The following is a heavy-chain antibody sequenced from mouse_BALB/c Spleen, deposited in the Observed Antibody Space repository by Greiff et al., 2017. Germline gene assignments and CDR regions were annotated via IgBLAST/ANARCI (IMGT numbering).Heavy chain of an antibody. CDR2: ILPGSGST. D-gene: IGHD1-1*01. J-gene: IGHJ2*01. Sequence: QVQLQQSGAELMKPGASVKISCKATGYTFSSYWIEWVKQRPGHGLEWIGEILPGSGSTNYNEKFKGKATFTADTSSNTAYMQLSSLTSEDSAVYYCARGSYYGSSYPFAYWGQGTTLTVSS. V-gene: IGHV1-9*01. CDR1: GYTFSSYW. CDR3: ARGSYYGSSYPFAY.